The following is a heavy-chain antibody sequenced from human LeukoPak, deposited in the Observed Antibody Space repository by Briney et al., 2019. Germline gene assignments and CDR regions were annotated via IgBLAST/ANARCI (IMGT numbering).Heavy chain of an antibody. D-gene: IGHD3-22*01. CDR3: ARGSHYYDSSGYYYDFDY. J-gene: IGHJ4*02. V-gene: IGHV1-8*01. CDR1: GYTFTSYD. Sequence: ASVKVSCKASGYTFTSYDINWVRQATGQGLEWIGWMNPNSGNTGYAQKFQGRVTMTRNTSISTAYMELSSLRSEDTAVYYCARGSHYYDSSGYYYDFDYWGQGTLVTVSS. CDR2: MNPNSGNT.